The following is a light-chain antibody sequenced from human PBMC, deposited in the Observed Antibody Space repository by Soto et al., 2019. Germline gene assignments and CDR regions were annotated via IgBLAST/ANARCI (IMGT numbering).Light chain of an antibody. Sequence: DIQMTQSPSTLSPSVGDRVTITCRASQSISSWLAWYQQKPGKAPKLLIYDASSLESGVPSRFSGSGSGTEFTLTISSLQPDDFATYYCQQYNSWWTFGQGTKVDI. CDR3: QQYNSWWT. CDR1: QSISSW. V-gene: IGKV1-5*01. CDR2: DAS. J-gene: IGKJ1*01.